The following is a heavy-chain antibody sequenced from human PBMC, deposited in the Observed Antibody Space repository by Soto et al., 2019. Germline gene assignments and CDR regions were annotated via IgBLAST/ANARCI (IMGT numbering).Heavy chain of an antibody. CDR2: ISSTSTNI. CDR1: GFTFSSYI. D-gene: IGHD4-17*01. J-gene: IGHJ6*02. V-gene: IGHV3-21*01. Sequence: GGSLRLSCAAPGFTFSSYIMHWVRQAPGKGLEWISAISSTSTNIYYADSVKGRFTISRDNSKNTLYLQMNSLRAEDTAVYYCARDLADYGDYLVLPKSDYYGMDVWGQGTTVTVSS. CDR3: ARDLADYGDYLVLPKSDYYGMDV.